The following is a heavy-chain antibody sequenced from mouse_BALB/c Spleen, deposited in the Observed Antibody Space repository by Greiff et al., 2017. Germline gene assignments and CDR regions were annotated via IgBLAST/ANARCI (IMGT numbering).Heavy chain of an antibody. V-gene: IGHV5-12-2*01. CDR3: ARRGYDYGLFAY. J-gene: IGHJ3*01. CDR1: GFTFSSYT. CDR2: ISNGGGST. D-gene: IGHD2-4*01. Sequence: EVMLVESGGGLVQPGGSLKLSCAASGFTFSSYTMSWVRQTPEKRLEWVAYISNGGGSTYYPDTVKGRFTISRDNAKNTLYLQMSSLKSEDTAMYYCARRGYDYGLFAYWGQGTLVTVSA.